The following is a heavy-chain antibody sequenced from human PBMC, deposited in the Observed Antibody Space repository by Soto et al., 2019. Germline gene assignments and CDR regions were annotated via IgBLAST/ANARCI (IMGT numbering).Heavy chain of an antibody. J-gene: IGHJ6*02. V-gene: IGHV3-48*03. Sequence: GGSLRLSCAASGFTFSSYEMNWVRQAPGKGLEWVSYISSSGSTIYYADSVKGRFTISRDNAKNSLYLQMNSLRAEDTAVYYCAAFYFDFGGGYLTVEDYYGMDVWGQGITVTVSS. CDR1: GFTFSSYE. CDR2: ISSSGSTI. D-gene: IGHD3-3*01. CDR3: AAFYFDFGGGYLTVEDYYGMDV.